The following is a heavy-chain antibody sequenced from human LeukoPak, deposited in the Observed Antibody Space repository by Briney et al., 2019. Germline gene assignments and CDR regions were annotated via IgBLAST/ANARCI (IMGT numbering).Heavy chain of an antibody. V-gene: IGHV4-59*11. CDR3: ARALRDFWSGYNYYYYMDV. Sequence: PSETLSLTCTVSGGSISSHHWSWIRQPPGKGLEWIGYIYYSGSTNYNPSLKSRVTISVDTSKNQFSLKLSSVTAADTAVYYCARALRDFWSGYNYYYYMDVWGKGTTVTVSS. CDR1: GGSISSHH. D-gene: IGHD3-3*01. CDR2: IYYSGST. J-gene: IGHJ6*03.